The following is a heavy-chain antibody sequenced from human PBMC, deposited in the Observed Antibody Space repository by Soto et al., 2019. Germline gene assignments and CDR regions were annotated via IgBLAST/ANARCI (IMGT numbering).Heavy chain of an antibody. CDR2: ITGTGGNT. CDR1: GFPLSTYG. CDR3: ARIRGYWYGLDV. V-gene: IGHV3-23*01. Sequence: EVQLLESGGGLVQPGGSMRLSCAASGFPLSTYGMTWVRQAPGKGLEWVSAITGTGGNTYYVDSVKSRFTSSRDNSKNMRYLQVNSLRVEDKAVYYCARIRGYWYGLDVWGQGTTVTVSS. J-gene: IGHJ6*02.